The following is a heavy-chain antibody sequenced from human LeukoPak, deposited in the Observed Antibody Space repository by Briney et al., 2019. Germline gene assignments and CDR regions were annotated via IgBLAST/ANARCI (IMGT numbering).Heavy chain of an antibody. J-gene: IGHJ4*02. CDR2: IKKDGGEK. V-gene: IGHV3-7*03. Sequence: GGSLRLSCAASGFTFRSYWMSWVRQAPGKGLEWVVSIKKDGGEKYYVDSVKGRFTVSRDNAKNSLYLQMNSLRVEDTAMYYCAREAPDFYFDYWGQGTLVTVSS. D-gene: IGHD2-21*02. CDR1: GFTFRSYW. CDR3: AREAPDFYFDY.